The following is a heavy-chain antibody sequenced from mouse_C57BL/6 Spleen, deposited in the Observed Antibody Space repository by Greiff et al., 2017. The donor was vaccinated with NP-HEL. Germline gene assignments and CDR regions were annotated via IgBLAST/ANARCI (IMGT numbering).Heavy chain of an antibody. Sequence: EVQLQQSGPELVKPGASVKISCKASGYTFTDYYMNWVKQSHGKSLEWIGDINPNNGGTSYNQKFKGKATLTVDKSSSTAYMELRSLTSEDSAVYYCASFETGFDYWGQGTTLTVSS. CDR1: GYTFTDYY. J-gene: IGHJ2*01. CDR3: ASFETGFDY. D-gene: IGHD4-1*01. CDR2: INPNNGGT. V-gene: IGHV1-26*01.